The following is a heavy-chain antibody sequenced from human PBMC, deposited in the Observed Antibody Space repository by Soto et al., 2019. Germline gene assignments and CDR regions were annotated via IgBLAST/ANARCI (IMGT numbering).Heavy chain of an antibody. V-gene: IGHV4-31*02. CDR2: IYYSGST. Sequence: SETLSLTCTVSGGSITSCGYYWNWIRHHPGKGLEWIGYIYYSGSTYYNPSLKSRVTISLDTSKNQFSLKLSSVTAADTAVYYCAGNLPDTRSFLREPIFDYWGQGSLVTVSS. CDR1: GGSITSCGYY. CDR3: AGNLPDTRSFLREPIFDY. D-gene: IGHD4-17*01. J-gene: IGHJ4*02.